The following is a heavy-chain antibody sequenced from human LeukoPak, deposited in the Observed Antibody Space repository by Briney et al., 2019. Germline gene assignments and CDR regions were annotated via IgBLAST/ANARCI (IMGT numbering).Heavy chain of an antibody. V-gene: IGHV3-9*01. CDR1: GFTLGYYA. J-gene: IGHJ6*03. CDR2: ISWNSGSI. CDR3: VKYRTACSGCRCYSVYYYYYMYV. Sequence: GGSLRLSCAVCGFTLGYYAMHCVRQAPGKGLEWVSGISWNSGSIGYADSVKGRFTISRDNAKNSLYLQMNSLRAEDTALYYWVKYRTACSGCRCYSVYYYYYMYVWGKGTTVTVSS. D-gene: IGHD2-15*01.